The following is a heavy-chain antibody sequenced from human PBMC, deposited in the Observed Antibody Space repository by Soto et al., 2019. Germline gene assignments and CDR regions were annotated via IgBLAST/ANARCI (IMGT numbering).Heavy chain of an antibody. D-gene: IGHD1-26*01. V-gene: IGHV1-2*04. Sequence: ASVKVSCKASGYTFTGYYMHWVRQAPGQGLEWMGWINPNSGGTNYAQKFQGWVTMTRDTSISTAYMELSRLRPDDTAVYYCARETAGIVGATTGAFDIWGQGTMVTVSS. CDR3: ARETAGIVGATTGAFDI. J-gene: IGHJ3*02. CDR2: INPNSGGT. CDR1: GYTFTGYY.